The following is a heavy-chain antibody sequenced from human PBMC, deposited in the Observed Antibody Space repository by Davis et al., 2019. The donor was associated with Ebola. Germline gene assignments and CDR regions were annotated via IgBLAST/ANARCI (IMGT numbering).Heavy chain of an antibody. J-gene: IGHJ4*02. D-gene: IGHD2-15*01. CDR1: GFTFSGSA. CDR2: IRSKANSYAT. V-gene: IGHV3-73*01. Sequence: GGSLRLSCAASGFTFSGSAMHWVRQASGKGLEWVGRIRSKANSYATAYAASVKGKFTISRDDSKNTAYLQMNSLKTEDTAVYYCTVVVVAATYWGYWGQGTLVTVSS. CDR3: TVVVVAATYWGY.